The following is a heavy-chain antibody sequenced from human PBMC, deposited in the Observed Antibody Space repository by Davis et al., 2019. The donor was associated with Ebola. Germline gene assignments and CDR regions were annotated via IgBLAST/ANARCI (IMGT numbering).Heavy chain of an antibody. J-gene: IGHJ4*02. CDR3: ARAWDIAAAGSYFDY. CDR2: INAGNGNT. D-gene: IGHD6-13*01. Sequence: ASVKVSCKASGYTFTSYAMHWVRQAPGQRLEWMGWINAGNGNTKYSQKFQGRVTITRDTSASTAYMELSSLRSEDTAVYYCARAWDIAAAGSYFDYWGQGTLVTVSS. V-gene: IGHV1-3*01. CDR1: GYTFTSYA.